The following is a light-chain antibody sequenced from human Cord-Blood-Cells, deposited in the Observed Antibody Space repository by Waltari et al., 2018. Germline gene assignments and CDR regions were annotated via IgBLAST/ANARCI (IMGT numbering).Light chain of an antibody. J-gene: IGKJ2*01. CDR2: ASS. V-gene: IGKV1-39*01. CDR1: QSIRSY. CDR3: QQSYSTPPT. Sequence: DIQMTQSPSSLSASVGDRVTITCRASQSIRSYLNWYQQKPGKAPKLLIYASSSFQSGVPSRFSGSGSWTDFTLTISSLQPEDFATYYCQQSYSTPPTFGQGTKLEIK.